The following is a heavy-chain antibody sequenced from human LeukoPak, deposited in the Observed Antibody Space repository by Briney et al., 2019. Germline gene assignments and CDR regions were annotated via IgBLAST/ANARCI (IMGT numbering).Heavy chain of an antibody. Sequence: GGSLRLSCAASGFTVSSNYMTVSISYMTWVRQAPGKGLEWVSVIYSGGSTYYADSVKGRFTISRDNSKNTLYLQMNSLRAEDTAVYYCARNSGWYLNAFDIWGQGTMVTVSS. CDR2: IYSGGST. CDR3: ARNSGWYLNAFDI. CDR1: GFTVSSNY. D-gene: IGHD6-19*01. V-gene: IGHV3-53*01. J-gene: IGHJ3*02.